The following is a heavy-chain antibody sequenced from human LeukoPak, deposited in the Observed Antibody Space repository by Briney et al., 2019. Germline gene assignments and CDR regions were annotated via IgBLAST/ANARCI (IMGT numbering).Heavy chain of an antibody. V-gene: IGHV3-23*01. Sequence: GGSLRLSCAASGFTFSSYAMNWVRQAPGKGLEWVSAICSNDNNTYYANSVKGRFTISRDNSKNTLYLQMNSLRAEDMAVYYCARIEWERLGRAFDIWGQGTMVTVSP. CDR3: ARIEWERLGRAFDI. CDR1: GFTFSSYA. D-gene: IGHD1-26*01. CDR2: ICSNDNNT. J-gene: IGHJ3*02.